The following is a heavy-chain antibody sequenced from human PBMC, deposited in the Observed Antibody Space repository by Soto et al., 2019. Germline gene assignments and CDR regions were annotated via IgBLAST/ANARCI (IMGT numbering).Heavy chain of an antibody. V-gene: IGHV5-10-1*01. CDR3: AASGPREFDP. D-gene: IGHD3-16*01. CDR1: GYSFTSYW. Sequence: VESLKISCNGSGYSFTSYWISWVRQMPWKGLEWMGRIDPSDSYTNYSPSFQGHVTISADKSISTAYLQWSSLKASDTAMYYCAASGPREFDPWGQGTLVTVSS. CDR2: IDPSDSYT. J-gene: IGHJ5*02.